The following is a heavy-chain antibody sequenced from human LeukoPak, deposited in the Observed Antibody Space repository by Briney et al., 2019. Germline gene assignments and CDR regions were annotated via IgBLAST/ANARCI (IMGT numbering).Heavy chain of an antibody. CDR2: TRDKANSYTT. J-gene: IGHJ6*02. D-gene: IGHD5-18*01. V-gene: IGHV3-72*01. Sequence: GGSLRLSCAASGFTFSDHYMDWVRQAPGKGLEWVGRTRDKANSYTTEYAASVKGRFTISRDDSKNSVYLQMNSLKTEDTAVYYCARGKGYSYGYGYYYYGMDVWGQGTTVAVSS. CDR3: ARGKGYSYGYGYYYYGMDV. CDR1: GFTFSDHY.